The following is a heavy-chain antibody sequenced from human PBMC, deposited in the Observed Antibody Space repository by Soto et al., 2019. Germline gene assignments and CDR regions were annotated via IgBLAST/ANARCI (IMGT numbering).Heavy chain of an antibody. CDR3: APQGYYYDSSGYRDWFDP. D-gene: IGHD3-22*01. J-gene: IGHJ5*02. CDR1: GFTFTSSA. CDR2: IVVGSGNT. Sequence: QMQLVQSGPEVKKPGTSVKVSCKASGFTFTSSAVQWVRQARGQRLEWIGWIVVGSGNTNYAQKFQERVTITRDMSTSTAYMELSSLRSEDTAVYYCAPQGYYYDSSGYRDWFDPCGQGTLVTVSS. V-gene: IGHV1-58*01.